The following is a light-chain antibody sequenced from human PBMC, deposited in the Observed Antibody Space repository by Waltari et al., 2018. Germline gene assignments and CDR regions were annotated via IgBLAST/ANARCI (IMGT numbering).Light chain of an antibody. CDR1: QGISRY. CDR3: QQLNSYPPA. CDR2: AAS. J-gene: IGKJ1*01. V-gene: IGKV1-9*01. Sequence: DIELTQSPSFRSASVGDRVPITCRASQGISRYLAWYQQKPGKAPNLLIYAASTLQSGVPSRFSGSGSGTEFTLTISSLQPEDFATYYCQQLNSYPPAFGQGTKVEIK.